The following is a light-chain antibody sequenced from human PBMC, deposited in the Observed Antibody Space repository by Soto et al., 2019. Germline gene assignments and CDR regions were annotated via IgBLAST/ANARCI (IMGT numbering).Light chain of an antibody. Sequence: EIVMTQSPDTLSVSPGERATLSCRASQSVSNNLAWYQRKSGQAPRLLIYGASTRATGIPARFSGSGSGTDFTLTISSLQSEDFAVYYCQQYNNWPPVTFGQGTKLEIK. CDR2: GAS. CDR3: QQYNNWPPVT. J-gene: IGKJ2*01. V-gene: IGKV3-15*01. CDR1: QSVSNN.